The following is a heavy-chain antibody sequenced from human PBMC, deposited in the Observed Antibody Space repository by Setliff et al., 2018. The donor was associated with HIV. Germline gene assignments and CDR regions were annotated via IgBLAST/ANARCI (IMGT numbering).Heavy chain of an antibody. CDR1: GFTFSSHN. V-gene: IGHV3-21*01. D-gene: IGHD2-21*02. J-gene: IGHJ6*03. CDR2: ISPSGSYI. CDR3: ARGDTTPIYPNYMDV. Sequence: GGSLRLSCAASGFTFSSHNMNWVRQAPGKGLEWVSSISPSGSYIYYADSMKGRFTISRDNAKNSLYLQMNSLRVEDTAVYYCARGDTTPIYPNYMDVWGKGTTVTVTS.